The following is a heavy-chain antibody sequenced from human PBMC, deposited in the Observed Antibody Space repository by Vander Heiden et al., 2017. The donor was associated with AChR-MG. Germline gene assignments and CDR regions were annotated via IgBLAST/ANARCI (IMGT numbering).Heavy chain of an antibody. D-gene: IGHD3-10*01. CDR1: GFSVSNHG. V-gene: IGHV3-33*01. CDR3: ARGIGGTTRSYFDY. J-gene: IGHJ4*02. Sequence: QVQLVESGGGVVQPGRSLRLPCAASGFSVSNHGMHWVRQAPGKGLEWVTLIWSNGINTDYIDSVKGRFTISRDISKNTLYLQMNSLRDEDTAVYYCARGIGGTTRSYFDYWGRGTLVTVSS. CDR2: IWSNGINT.